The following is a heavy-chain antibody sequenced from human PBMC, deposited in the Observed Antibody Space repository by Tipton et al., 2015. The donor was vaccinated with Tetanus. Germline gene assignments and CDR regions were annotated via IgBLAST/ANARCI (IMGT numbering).Heavy chain of an antibody. D-gene: IGHD4-17*01. V-gene: IGHV4-39*07. CDR2: MYNSGAT. Sequence: TLSLTCTVSGGSISSTSYYWAWIRQPPGKGLEWIETMYNSGATYYNPSLKSRVTISVDTSKNQFSLKLTSVTAADTAVYYCARGEAYGDYPAMYFFDNWGQGTLLTVSS. J-gene: IGHJ4*02. CDR1: GGSISSTSYY. CDR3: ARGEAYGDYPAMYFFDN.